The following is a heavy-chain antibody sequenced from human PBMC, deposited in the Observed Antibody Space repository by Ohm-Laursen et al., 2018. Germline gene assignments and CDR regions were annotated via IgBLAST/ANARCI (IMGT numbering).Heavy chain of an antibody. CDR3: ARAEAVIAAAGTVDY. Sequence: PSETLSLTCAVYGGSFSGYYWSWIRQPPGKGLEWIGEINHSGSTNYNPSLKSRVTISVDTSKNQFSLKLSSVTAADTAVYYCARAEAVIAAAGTVDYWGQGTLVTVSS. CDR2: INHSGST. CDR1: GGSFSGYY. J-gene: IGHJ4*02. V-gene: IGHV4-34*01. D-gene: IGHD6-13*01.